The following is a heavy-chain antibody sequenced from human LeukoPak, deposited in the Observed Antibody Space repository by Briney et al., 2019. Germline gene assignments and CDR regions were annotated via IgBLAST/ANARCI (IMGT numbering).Heavy chain of an antibody. CDR3: ARVDCSGTNCFDH. CDR1: GFTFTFYS. D-gene: IGHD2-2*01. Sequence: GGSLRLSCAASGFTFTFYSMTWVRQAPGKGLEWVANIKEDGSETFYVDSVRGRFTISRDNAKNSLSLQMNSLRAEDTAVYYCARVDCSGTNCFDHWGQGTLVTVSS. J-gene: IGHJ4*02. CDR2: IKEDGSET. V-gene: IGHV3-7*01.